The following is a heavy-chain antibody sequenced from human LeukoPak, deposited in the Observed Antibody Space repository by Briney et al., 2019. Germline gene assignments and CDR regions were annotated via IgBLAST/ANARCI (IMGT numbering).Heavy chain of an antibody. CDR1: GFTFSSYE. J-gene: IGHJ4*02. CDR3: ARLSGSGSDY. V-gene: IGHV3-48*03. CDR2: ISSSGSTL. D-gene: IGHD3-10*01. Sequence: PGGSLRLSCAASGFTFSSYEMNWVRQAPGKGLEWVSYISSSGSTLYYVDSVKGRFTISRGNAKNSLYLQMNSLRAEDTAIYFCARLSGSGSDYWGQGTLVTVSS.